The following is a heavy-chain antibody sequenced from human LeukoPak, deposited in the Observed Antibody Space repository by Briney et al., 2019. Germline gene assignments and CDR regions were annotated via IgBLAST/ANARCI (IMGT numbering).Heavy chain of an antibody. J-gene: IGHJ6*03. Sequence: ASVKVSCKPSGYTFTSYGISWVRQAPGQRLEWMGWISAYNGNTNYAQKLQGRVTMTTDTSTSTAYMELRSLRSDDTAVYYCARVKVATLSSYYYYYYMDVWGKGTTVTVSS. D-gene: IGHD5-12*01. CDR2: ISAYNGNT. V-gene: IGHV1-18*01. CDR3: ARVKVATLSSYYYYYYMDV. CDR1: GYTFTSYG.